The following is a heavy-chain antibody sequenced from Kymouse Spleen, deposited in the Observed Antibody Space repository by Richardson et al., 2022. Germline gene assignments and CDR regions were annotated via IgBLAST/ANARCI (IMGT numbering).Heavy chain of an antibody. D-gene: IGHD3-10*01. V-gene: IGHV4-34*01. CDR3: ARGTMVRGVHFDY. CDR1: GGSFSGYY. Sequence: QVQLQQWGAGLLKPSETLSLTCAVYGGSFSGYYWSWIRQPPGKGLEWIGEINHSGSTNYNPSLKSRVTISVDTSKNQFSLKLSSVTAADTAVYYCARGTMVRGVHFDYWGQGTLVTVSS. J-gene: IGHJ4*02. CDR2: INHSGST.